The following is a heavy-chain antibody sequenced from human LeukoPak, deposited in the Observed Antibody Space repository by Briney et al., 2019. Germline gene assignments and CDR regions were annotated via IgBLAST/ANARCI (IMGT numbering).Heavy chain of an antibody. D-gene: IGHD2-15*01. V-gene: IGHV3-49*04. CDR2: IRSKAYGGTT. Sequence: SLRLSCTASGFTFGDYAMSWVRQAPGKGLEWVGFIRSKAYGGTTEYAASVKGRFTISRDDSKSIAYLQMNSLKTEDTAVYYCTREEVVVAATRHYYYYYGMDVWGQGTTVTVSS. CDR1: GFTFGDYA. CDR3: TREEVVVAATRHYYYYYGMDV. J-gene: IGHJ6*02.